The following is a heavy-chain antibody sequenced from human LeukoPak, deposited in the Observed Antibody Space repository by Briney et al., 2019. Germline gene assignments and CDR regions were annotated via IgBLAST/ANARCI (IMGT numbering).Heavy chain of an antibody. Sequence: SVKVSCKASGGTFSSYAISWVRQAPGQGLEWMGGIIPIFGTANYAQKFQGRVTITADESTSTAYMELSSLRSEDTAVYYCARPYGGNSLEAFDIWGQGTMVTVSS. V-gene: IGHV1-69*13. CDR3: ARPYGGNSLEAFDI. CDR1: GGTFSSYA. J-gene: IGHJ3*02. CDR2: IIPIFGTA. D-gene: IGHD4-23*01.